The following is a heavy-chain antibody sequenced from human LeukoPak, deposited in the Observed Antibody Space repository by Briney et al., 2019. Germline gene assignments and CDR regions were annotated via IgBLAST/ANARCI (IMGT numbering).Heavy chain of an antibody. Sequence: PGGSLRLSCAASGFTFSSYSMNWVRQAPGKGLEWVSSISSSSSYIYYADSVKGRFTISRDNAKNSLYLQMSSLRAEDTAVYYCARANSGYDYYYYGMDVWGKGTTVTVSS. V-gene: IGHV3-21*01. CDR2: ISSSSSYI. CDR1: GFTFSSYS. CDR3: ARANSGYDYYYYGMDV. J-gene: IGHJ6*04. D-gene: IGHD5-12*01.